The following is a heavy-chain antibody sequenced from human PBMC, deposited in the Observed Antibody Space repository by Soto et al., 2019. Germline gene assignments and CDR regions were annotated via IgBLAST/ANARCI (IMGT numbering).Heavy chain of an antibody. CDR1: GGSISSSSYY. Sequence: SEILSLTCTVSGGSISSSSYYWGWIRQPPGKGLEWIGSIYYSGSTYYNPSLKSRVTISVDTSKNQFSLKLSSVTAADTAVYYCARMRYSGYDAWFDPWGQGTLVNVSS. J-gene: IGHJ5*02. CDR3: ARMRYSGYDAWFDP. CDR2: IYYSGST. V-gene: IGHV4-39*01. D-gene: IGHD5-12*01.